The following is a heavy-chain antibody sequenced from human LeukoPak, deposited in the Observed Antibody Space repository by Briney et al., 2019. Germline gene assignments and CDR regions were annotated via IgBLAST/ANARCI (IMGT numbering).Heavy chain of an antibody. J-gene: IGHJ3*02. V-gene: IGHV3-21*01. CDR2: ISSSSSYI. CDR1: GFTFSSYA. CDR3: ARGPYGSSGTPDAFDI. D-gene: IGHD3-10*01. Sequence: GGSLRLSCAASGFTFSSYAMSWVRQAPGKGLEWVSSISSSSSYIYYADSVKGRFTISRDNAKNSLYLQMNSLRAEDTAVYYCARGPYGSSGTPDAFDIWGQGTMVTVSS.